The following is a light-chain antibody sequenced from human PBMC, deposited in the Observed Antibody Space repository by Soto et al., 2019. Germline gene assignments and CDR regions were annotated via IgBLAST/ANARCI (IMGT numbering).Light chain of an antibody. CDR2: DVS. CDR3: CSYAASNTFV. CDR1: SSDVGGYNY. Sequence: QSALTQPRSVSGSPGQSVTISCTGNSSDVGGYNYVSWYQQYSGKAPKVMIYDVSKRPSGVPDRFSGSKSGNTASLTISGLQAEDEADYYCCSYAASNTFVFGTGTKVTVL. J-gene: IGLJ1*01. V-gene: IGLV2-11*01.